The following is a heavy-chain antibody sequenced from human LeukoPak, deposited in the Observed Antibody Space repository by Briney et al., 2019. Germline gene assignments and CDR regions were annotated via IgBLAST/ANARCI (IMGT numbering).Heavy chain of an antibody. CDR3: ASGNGDYERYYYGMDV. CDR2: ISGSGGST. J-gene: IGHJ6*02. V-gene: IGHV3-23*01. D-gene: IGHD4-17*01. Sequence: GGSLRLSCAASGFTFSSYAMSWVRQAPGKGLEWVSAISGSGGSTYYADSVKGRFTISRDNSENTLYLQMNSLRAEDTAVYYCASGNGDYERYYYGMDVWGQGTTVTVSS. CDR1: GFTFSSYA.